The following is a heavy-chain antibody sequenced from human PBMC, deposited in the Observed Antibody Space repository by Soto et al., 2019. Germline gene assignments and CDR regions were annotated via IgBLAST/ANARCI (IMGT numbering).Heavy chain of an antibody. D-gene: IGHD3-10*01. CDR2: IGTAGDT. CDR3: ARALPYGSVSYYPHYYYYGMDV. CDR1: GFTFSSYD. Sequence: VGSLRLSCAASGFTFSSYDMHWVRQATGKGLEWVSAIGTAGDTYYPGSVKGRFTISRENAKNSLYLQMNSLRAGDTAVYYCARALPYGSVSYYPHYYYYGMDVSGPGTPLTVS. J-gene: IGHJ6*02. V-gene: IGHV3-13*01.